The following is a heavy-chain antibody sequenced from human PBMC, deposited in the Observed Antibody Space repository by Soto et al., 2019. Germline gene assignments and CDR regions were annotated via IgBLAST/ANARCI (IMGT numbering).Heavy chain of an antibody. J-gene: IGHJ3*02. CDR2: IYPGDPDSDV. CDR1: GYSFSNYW. CDR3: ATPRGVYSSSGVLEGGAFDI. V-gene: IGHV5-51*01. Sequence: GESLKISCKGSGYSFSNYWIGWVRQMPGTGLEWMGIIYPGDPDSDVRYSPSFQGQVTISADKSISTAYLQWSSLKASDTAMYYCATPRGVYSSSGVLEGGAFDIWGQGTMVTVSS. D-gene: IGHD6-13*01.